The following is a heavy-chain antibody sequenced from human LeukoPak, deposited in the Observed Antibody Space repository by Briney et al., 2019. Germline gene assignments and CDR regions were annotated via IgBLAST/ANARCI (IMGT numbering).Heavy chain of an antibody. CDR1: GFTFSGST. J-gene: IGHJ5*02. CDR3: AKGNYGDQNWFDP. Sequence: GGSLRLSCAASGFTFSGSTMHWVRQAPGKGLEWVAFIRYDGSNKYYADSVKGRFTISRDNSKNTLYLQMNSLRAEDTAVYYCAKGNYGDQNWFDPWGQGTLVTVSS. CDR2: IRYDGSNK. D-gene: IGHD4-17*01. V-gene: IGHV3-30*02.